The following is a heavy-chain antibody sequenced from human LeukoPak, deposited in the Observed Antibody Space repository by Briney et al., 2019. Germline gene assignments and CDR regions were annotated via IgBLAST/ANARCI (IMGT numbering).Heavy chain of an antibody. V-gene: IGHV3-7*01. CDR2: IKQDGSEK. J-gene: IGHJ4*02. CDR1: GFTFSNYW. D-gene: IGHD5-18*01. Sequence: GSLRLSCAASGFTFSNYWMSWVRQAPGKGLEWVANIKQDGSEKYYVDSVKGRFTISRDNAKNSLYLQMNSMRAEDTAVYYCARSLRGYSYGSGGQGTLVTVSS. CDR3: ARSLRGYSYGS.